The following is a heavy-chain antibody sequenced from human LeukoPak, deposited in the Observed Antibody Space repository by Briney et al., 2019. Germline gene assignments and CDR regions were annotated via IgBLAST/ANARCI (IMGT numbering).Heavy chain of an antibody. V-gene: IGHV3-74*01. D-gene: IGHD1-7*01. J-gene: IGHJ6*03. Sequence: GGSLRLSCAASGFTFSSYWIHWVRQAPGKGLVWVSRINSDGSSTSYADSVKGRFTISRDNAKNTLYLQMNSLRAEDTAVYYCARGRTNWNYSGNSVYYMDVWGKGTTVTVSS. CDR1: GFTFSSYW. CDR2: INSDGSST. CDR3: ARGRTNWNYSGNSVYYMDV.